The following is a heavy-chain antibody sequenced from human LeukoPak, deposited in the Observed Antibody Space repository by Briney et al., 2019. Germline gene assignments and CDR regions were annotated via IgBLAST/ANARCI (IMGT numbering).Heavy chain of an antibody. D-gene: IGHD1/OR15-1a*01. CDR1: GHTFTSYG. J-gene: IGHJ5*02. CDR2: ISAYNGNT. Sequence: GASVKVSCKASGHTFTSYGISWVRQAPGQGLEWMGWISAYNGNTNYAQKLQGRVTMTTDTSTRTAYMALRSLRSDDTALYYCARENNLRLDPWGQGTLVTVSS. V-gene: IGHV1-18*04. CDR3: ARENNLRLDP.